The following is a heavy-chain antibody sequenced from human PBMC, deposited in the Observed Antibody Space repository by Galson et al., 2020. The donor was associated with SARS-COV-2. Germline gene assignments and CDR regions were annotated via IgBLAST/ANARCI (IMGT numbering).Heavy chain of an antibody. CDR3: TATRAY. CDR2: INSEGNST. V-gene: IGHV3-74*01. J-gene: IGHJ4*02. CDR1: GFTFSTYW. D-gene: IGHD1-26*01. Sequence: GESLRLSCAASGFTFSTYWMHWVRQAPGKGLVWVSRINSEGNSTSYADPVKGRFTISRDNAKNTLYLQMNSLRVEDTAVYYCTATRAYWGQGTLVTVSS.